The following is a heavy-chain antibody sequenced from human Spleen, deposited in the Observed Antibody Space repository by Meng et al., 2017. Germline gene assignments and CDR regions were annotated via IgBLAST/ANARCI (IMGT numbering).Heavy chain of an antibody. V-gene: IGHV3-23*01. Sequence: GESLKISCAASGFTFSNSAMSWVRQAPGKGLEWVSGIGISGARTYYADSVKGRFTITSDNSKNMLYLQMNSLRAEDTAVYFCAKEEVPNDYWGQGTMVTVSS. CDR2: IGISGART. D-gene: IGHD1-1*01. CDR3: AKEEVPNDY. J-gene: IGHJ4*02. CDR1: GFTFSNSA.